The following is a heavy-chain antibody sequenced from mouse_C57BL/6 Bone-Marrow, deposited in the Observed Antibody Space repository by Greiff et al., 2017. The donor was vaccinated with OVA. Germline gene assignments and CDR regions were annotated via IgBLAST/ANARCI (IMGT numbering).Heavy chain of an antibody. J-gene: IGHJ2*01. CDR2: IDPEDGDT. D-gene: IGHD1-1*01. Sequence: EVKVEESGAELVRPGASVKLSCTASGFTIKDYYMHWVKQRPEQGLEWIGRIDPEDGDTEYAPKFQGKATMTADTSSNTAYLQLSSLTSEDAAVYYCTTSRCYCGSRGYFDYWGQGTTLTVSS. V-gene: IGHV14-1*01. CDR1: GFTIKDYY. CDR3: TTSRCYCGSRGYFDY.